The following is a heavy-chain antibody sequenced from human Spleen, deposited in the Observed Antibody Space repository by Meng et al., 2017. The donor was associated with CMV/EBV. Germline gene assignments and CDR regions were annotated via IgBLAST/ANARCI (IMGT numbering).Heavy chain of an antibody. CDR2: IDFDGRNK. D-gene: IGHD3-3*01. J-gene: IGHJ6*02. Sequence: GESLKISCTASGFTFSTYGMHWVRQSPGKGLEWVAFIDFDGRNKYSAGALKGRFTVSRDNSKNTLYLQMSSLRAEDTGVYYCAKVFAITIFGVEYYYGMDVWGQGTTVTVSS. V-gene: IGHV3-30*02. CDR1: GFTFSTYG. CDR3: AKVFAITIFGVEYYYGMDV.